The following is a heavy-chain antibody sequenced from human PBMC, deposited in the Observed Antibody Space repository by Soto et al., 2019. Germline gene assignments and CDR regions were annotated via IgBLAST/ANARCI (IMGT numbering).Heavy chain of an antibody. D-gene: IGHD3-10*01. V-gene: IGHV1-69*08. CDR2: IIPILGIA. CDR1: GGTFSSYT. Sequence: QVQLVQSGAEVKKPGSSVKVSCKASGGTFSSYTISWVRQAPGQGLEWMGRIIPILGIANYAQKFQGRVTITADKATSTAYMELSSLRSEDTAVYYCARDWGHGEIDYWGQGTLVTVSS. J-gene: IGHJ4*02. CDR3: ARDWGHGEIDY.